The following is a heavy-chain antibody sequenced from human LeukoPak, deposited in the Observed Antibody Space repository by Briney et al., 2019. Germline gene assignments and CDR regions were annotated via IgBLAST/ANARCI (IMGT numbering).Heavy chain of an antibody. D-gene: IGHD6-19*01. CDR3: ARCRGGWSRDS. V-gene: IGHV3-7*01. CDR2: IKQDGSDK. J-gene: IGHJ4*02. CDR1: GFTFSTYW. Sequence: TGGSLTLSCAASGFTFSTYWMSWVRQAPGKGLEWVANIKQDGSDKYYVDSVKGRFTISRDNAKNSLYLQMNSLRAEDTAVYYCARCRGGWSRDSWGEGTLVTVSS.